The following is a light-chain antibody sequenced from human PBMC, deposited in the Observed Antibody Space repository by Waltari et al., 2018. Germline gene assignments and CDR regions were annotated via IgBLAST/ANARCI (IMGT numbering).Light chain of an antibody. CDR3: SAWDDSLNGPV. Sequence: QSVLTQPPSVSEAPRQRVTISCSGSRSNIGNNVVTWYQQLPGKAPKLLIYYDDLLPSGVSDRFSGPKAGTSASLAISGLQSEDEADYFCSAWDDSLNGPVFGGGTKLTVL. CDR2: YDD. J-gene: IGLJ2*01. V-gene: IGLV1-36*01. CDR1: RSNIGNNV.